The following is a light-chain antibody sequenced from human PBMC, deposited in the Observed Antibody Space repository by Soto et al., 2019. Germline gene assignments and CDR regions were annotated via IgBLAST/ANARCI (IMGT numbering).Light chain of an antibody. J-gene: IGLJ2*01. CDR2: SNN. V-gene: IGLV1-44*01. CDR1: SSNIGSNT. Sequence: QPVLTQPPSASGTPGQRVTISCSGSSSNIGSNTVNWYQQLPGTAPKLLIYSNNQRPSGVPDRFSGSKSGTSASLAISGLQSEDEADYYCAAWDDSLNGVVFGGGTKPTVL. CDR3: AAWDDSLNGVV.